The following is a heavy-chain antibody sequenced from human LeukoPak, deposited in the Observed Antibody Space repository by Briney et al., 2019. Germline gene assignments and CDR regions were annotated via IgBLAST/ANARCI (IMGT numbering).Heavy chain of an antibody. CDR1: GFTFSSYG. J-gene: IGHJ3*02. Sequence: GGTLRLSCAAAGFTFSSYGMSWVRQAPGKGLEWVSAISGSGGSTYYADSVKGRFTISRDNSKNTLYLQMNSLRAEDTAVYYCARGGSYLSAFDIWGQGTMVTVSS. CDR3: ARGGSYLSAFDI. V-gene: IGHV3-23*01. CDR2: ISGSGGST. D-gene: IGHD1-1*01.